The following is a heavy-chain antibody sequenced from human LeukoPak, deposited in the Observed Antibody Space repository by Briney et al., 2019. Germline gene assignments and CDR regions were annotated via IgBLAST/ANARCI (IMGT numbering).Heavy chain of an antibody. J-gene: IGHJ6*04. CDR1: GYTLTELS. CDR2: FDPEDGET. Sequence: ASVKVSCTVSGYTLTELSMHWVRQAPGKGLEWMGGFDPEDGETIYAQKFQGRVTMTEDTSTDTAYMELSSLRSEDTAVYYCATDAVLRYSLGLRYYYGMDVWGKGTTVTVSS. CDR3: ATDAVLRYSLGLRYYYGMDV. V-gene: IGHV1-24*01. D-gene: IGHD3-9*01.